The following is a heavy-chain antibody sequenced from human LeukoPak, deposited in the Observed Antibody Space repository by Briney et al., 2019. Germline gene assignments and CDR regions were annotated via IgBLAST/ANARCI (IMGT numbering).Heavy chain of an antibody. D-gene: IGHD2-2*02. V-gene: IGHV4-39*01. Sequence: SETLSLTCTVSGGSISSSSYYWGWIRQPPGKGLEWIGSIYYSGNTYYNPSLKSRVTISVDTSKNQFSLKLSSVTAADTAVYYCARNLVGDIVVVPAAILGWFDPWGQGTLVTVSS. CDR3: ARNLVGDIVVVPAAILGWFDP. CDR2: IYYSGNT. J-gene: IGHJ5*02. CDR1: GGSISSSSYY.